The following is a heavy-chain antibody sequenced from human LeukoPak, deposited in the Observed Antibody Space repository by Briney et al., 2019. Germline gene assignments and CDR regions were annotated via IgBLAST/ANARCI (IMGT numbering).Heavy chain of an antibody. CDR3: ARGRYCTSTSCSHFDY. J-gene: IGHJ4*02. V-gene: IGHV5-51*01. CDR2: IYPGDSDT. CDR1: GYSFTTYW. Sequence: GESLKISCKGSGYSFTTYWIGWVRQMPGKVLEWMGIIYPGDSDTRYSPSFQGQVTISADKSVSTAYLQWSSLKASDTAMYYCARGRYCTSTSCSHFDYWGQGTLVTVSS. D-gene: IGHD2-2*01.